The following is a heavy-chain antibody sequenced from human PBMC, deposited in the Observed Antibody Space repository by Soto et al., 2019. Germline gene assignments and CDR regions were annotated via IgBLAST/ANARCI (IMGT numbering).Heavy chain of an antibody. J-gene: IGHJ1*01. Sequence: VQLLESGGGLVQPGGSLRLSCAASGFTFSSYAMSWVRQAPGKGLEWVSAISGSGGSTYYADSVKGRFTISRDNSKNTLYLQMNSLRAEDTAVYYCAKGGDVVVVAATFEYFQHWGQGTLVTVSS. CDR3: AKGGDVVVVAATFEYFQH. CDR1: GFTFSSYA. V-gene: IGHV3-23*01. CDR2: ISGSGGST. D-gene: IGHD2-15*01.